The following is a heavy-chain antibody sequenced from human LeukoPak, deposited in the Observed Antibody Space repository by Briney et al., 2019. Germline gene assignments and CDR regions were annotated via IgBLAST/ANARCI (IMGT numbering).Heavy chain of an antibody. Sequence: PGGSLRLSCAASGFNFGTFAMNWVRQSPGKGLEWVCYISSTTGNIYYSDSVRGRFTVSRDDAKNSLYLQMNSLRAEDTAVYYCVRRRDYWGQGTLVIVSS. J-gene: IGHJ4*02. CDR2: ISSTTGNI. CDR1: GFNFGTFA. CDR3: VRRRDY. V-gene: IGHV3-48*01.